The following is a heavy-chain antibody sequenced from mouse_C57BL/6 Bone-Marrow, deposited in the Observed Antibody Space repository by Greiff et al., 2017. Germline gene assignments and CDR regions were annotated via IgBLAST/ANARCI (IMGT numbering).Heavy chain of an antibody. CDR1: GYTFTDYY. CDR3: ARDLYGNYGGYFYYAMDY. V-gene: IGHV1-75*01. Sequence: QVQLQQPGPELVKPGASVKISCKASGYTFTDYYINWVQQRPGQGLEWLGWIFPGSGSTYYNEKLKGKATLTVDKSSSTAYMLLSSLTSDDSAVYFGARDLYGNYGGYFYYAMDYWGQGTSVTVSS. D-gene: IGHD2-10*02. CDR2: IFPGSGST. J-gene: IGHJ4*01.